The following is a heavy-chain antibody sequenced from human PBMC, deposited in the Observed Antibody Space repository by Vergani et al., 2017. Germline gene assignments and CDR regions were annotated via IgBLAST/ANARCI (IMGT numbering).Heavy chain of an antibody. V-gene: IGHV3-23*01. CDR3: ARVGDIVATIEGFDP. CDR1: GFTFTAHG. J-gene: IGHJ5*02. CDR2: ISGQNFRT. Sequence: EVQLLESGGGSAQPGESLRLSCVASGFTFTAHGLNWVRQAPGKGLEWVSGISGQNFRTHYADSVKGRFTISRDDSKNTVYLQINSLRAEDTAFYYCARVGDIVATIEGFDPWGQGTLVTVSS. D-gene: IGHD5-12*01.